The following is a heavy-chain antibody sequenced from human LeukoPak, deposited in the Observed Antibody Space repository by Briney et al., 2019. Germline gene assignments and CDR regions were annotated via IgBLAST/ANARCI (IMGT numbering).Heavy chain of an antibody. D-gene: IGHD6-19*01. Sequence: HWASVKVSCKASGGTFSSYAISWVRQAPGQGLEWMGGIIPIFGTANYAQKFQGRVTITADESTSTAYMELSSLRSEDTAVYYCARESVPGPLGIAVAGPPDYWGQGTLVTVSS. CDR1: GGTFSSYA. J-gene: IGHJ4*02. V-gene: IGHV1-69*13. CDR2: IIPIFGTA. CDR3: ARESVPGPLGIAVAGPPDY.